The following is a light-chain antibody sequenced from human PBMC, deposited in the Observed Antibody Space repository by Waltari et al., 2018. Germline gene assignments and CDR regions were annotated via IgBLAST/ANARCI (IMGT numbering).Light chain of an antibody. CDR1: QSISTF. Sequence: IQMTQPPSSLSASVGDRFPITCRASQSISTFLNWYQQIPGKAPKLLIYVASTLQSGVPSRFSGSGSGTDFSLTISSLQPEDFATYYCQQSYTTAYTFGQGTKLEIK. V-gene: IGKV1-39*01. CDR2: VAS. J-gene: IGKJ2*01. CDR3: QQSYTTAYT.